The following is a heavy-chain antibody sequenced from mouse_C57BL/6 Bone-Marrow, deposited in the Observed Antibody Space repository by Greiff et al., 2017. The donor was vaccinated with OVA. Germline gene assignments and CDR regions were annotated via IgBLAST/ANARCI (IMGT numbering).Heavy chain of an antibody. D-gene: IGHD1-1*01. CDR1: GFTFSDYY. V-gene: IGHV5-16*01. CDR2: INYDGSST. CDR3: ARSPYYYGSSHWYFDV. Sequence: EVQRVESEGGLVQPGSSMKLSCTASGFTFSDYYMAWVRQVPEKGLEWVANINYDGSSTYYLDSLKSRFIISRDNAKNILYLQMSSLKSEDTATYYCARSPYYYGSSHWYFDVWGTETTVTVSS. J-gene: IGHJ1*03.